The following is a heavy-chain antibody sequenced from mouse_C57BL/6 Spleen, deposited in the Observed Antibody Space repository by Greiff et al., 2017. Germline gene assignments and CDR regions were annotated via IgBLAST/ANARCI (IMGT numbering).Heavy chain of an antibody. D-gene: IGHD4-1*01. CDR3: ARGLTANWDDWYFDV. CDR2: IDPNSGGT. Sequence: QVQLKQPGAELVKPGASVKLSCKASGYTFTSYWMHWVKQRPGRGLEWIGRIDPNSGGTKYNEKFKSKATLTVDKPSSTAYMQLSSLTSEDSAVYYCARGLTANWDDWYFDVWGTGTTVTVSS. J-gene: IGHJ1*03. V-gene: IGHV1-72*01. CDR1: GYTFTSYW.